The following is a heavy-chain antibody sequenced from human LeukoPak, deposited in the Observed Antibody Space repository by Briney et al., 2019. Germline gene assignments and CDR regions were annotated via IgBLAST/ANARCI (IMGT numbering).Heavy chain of an antibody. V-gene: IGHV3-30*02. CDR3: AKDFWPSSYSGSYPGDY. J-gene: IGHJ4*02. CDR2: IRYDGSNK. Sequence: PGGSLRLSCAASGFTFSSYGMHWVRQAPGKGLEWVAFIRYDGSNKYYADSVKGRFTISRDNSKNTLYLQMNSLRAEDTAVYYCAKDFWPSSYSGSYPGDYWGQGTLVTVSS. D-gene: IGHD1-26*01. CDR1: GFTFSSYG.